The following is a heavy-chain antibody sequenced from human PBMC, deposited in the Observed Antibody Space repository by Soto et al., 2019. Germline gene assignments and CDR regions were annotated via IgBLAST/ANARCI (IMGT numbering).Heavy chain of an antibody. Sequence: PSETLSLTCAVSGGSISSGDYSWNWIRQPPGKGLEWIGYIYYAGSTYYNTSLQSRVTMSVDRSRNQFSLKLNSVTAADTAVYYCARVRREYDNSGPVDYWGQGTLVTVSS. CDR3: ARVRREYDNSGPVDY. CDR2: IYYAGST. V-gene: IGHV4-30-2*01. D-gene: IGHD3-22*01. J-gene: IGHJ4*02. CDR1: GGSISSGDYS.